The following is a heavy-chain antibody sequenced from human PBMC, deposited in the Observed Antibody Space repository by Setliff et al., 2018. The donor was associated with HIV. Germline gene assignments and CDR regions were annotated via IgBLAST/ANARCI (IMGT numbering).Heavy chain of an antibody. CDR2: IYFTGSS. CDR3: ARLPGQRGQAGRDAFDI. Sequence: SETLSLTCTVSGGSISTYYWSWIRQPPGKGLEWIGSIYFTGSSDNNPSLKSRVTLSVDTSKHQFSLKLSSVTAAGTAVYYCARLPGQRGQAGRDAFDIWGQGTMVTVSS. D-gene: IGHD6-19*01. V-gene: IGHV4-59*08. J-gene: IGHJ3*02. CDR1: GGSISTYY.